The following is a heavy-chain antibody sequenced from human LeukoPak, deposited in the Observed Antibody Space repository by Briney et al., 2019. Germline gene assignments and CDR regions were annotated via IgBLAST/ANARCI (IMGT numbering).Heavy chain of an antibody. CDR1: GGSISSGGYY. V-gene: IGHV4-39*01. J-gene: IGHJ5*02. D-gene: IGHD6-19*01. Sequence: SETLSLTCTVSGGSISSGGYYWGWIRQPLGKGLEWIGSIYYSGSAYYNPSLKSRVTISADTSKNQFSLKLSSVTAADAAVYNCARQYSSGWPWFDPWGQGTLVTVSS. CDR3: ARQYSSGWPWFDP. CDR2: IYYSGSA.